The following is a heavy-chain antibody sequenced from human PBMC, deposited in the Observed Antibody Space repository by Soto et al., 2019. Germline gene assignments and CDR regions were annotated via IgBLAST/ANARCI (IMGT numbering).Heavy chain of an antibody. J-gene: IGHJ3*02. CDR3: ARGGPTAPDAFDI. V-gene: IGHV4-34*01. Sequence: SETLSLTCAVYGGSFSGYYWSWIRQPPGKGLEWIGEINHSGSTNYNPSLKNRVTISVDTSKNQLSLKLSSVTAADTAVYYCARGGPTAPDAFDIWGQGTMVTVSS. D-gene: IGHD4-17*01. CDR2: INHSGST. CDR1: GGSFSGYY.